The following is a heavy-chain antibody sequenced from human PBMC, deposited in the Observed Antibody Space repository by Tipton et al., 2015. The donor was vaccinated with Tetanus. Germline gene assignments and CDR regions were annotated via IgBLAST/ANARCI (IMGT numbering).Heavy chain of an antibody. J-gene: IGHJ4*02. V-gene: IGHV4-31*03. CDR3: ARDQARGARGWNYFDD. D-gene: IGHD1-26*01. CDR1: GGSFSSGGYY. CDR2: IYYSGST. Sequence: TLSLTCTVSGGSFSSGGYYWSWLRQHPGKGLEWIGDIYYSGSTYYNPSLKSRVTISVDTSKNQFSLKLNSVTAADAAVYYCARDQARGARGWNYFDDRGQGTLVPVSS.